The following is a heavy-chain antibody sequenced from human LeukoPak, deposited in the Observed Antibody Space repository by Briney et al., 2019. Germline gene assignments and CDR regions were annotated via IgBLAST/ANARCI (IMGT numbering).Heavy chain of an antibody. D-gene: IGHD5-24*01. CDR3: ARNRDGYNYNCFDP. CDR1: GGTFSNYV. J-gene: IGHJ5*02. CDR2: IIPRFGTA. Sequence: SVEVSCKTPGGTFSNYVVTWVRQAPGQGLEWMGRIIPRFGTANYAQKFQDRVTITTDESTSTAYMELSSLRSEDTAVYYCARNRDGYNYNCFDPRGQGTLVTVSS. V-gene: IGHV1-69*05.